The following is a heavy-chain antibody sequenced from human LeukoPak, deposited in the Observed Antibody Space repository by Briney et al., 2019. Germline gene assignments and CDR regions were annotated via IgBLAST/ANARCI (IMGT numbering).Heavy chain of an antibody. CDR3: ARHSDVIGAI. CDR2: IYPRDSDT. V-gene: IGHV5-51*01. D-gene: IGHD3-10*01. J-gene: IGHJ4*02. CDR1: GYTFTHQW. Sequence: GESLKISCKASGYTFTHQWIGWVRQMSGSGLEWMGIIYPRDSDTIYSPSFQGHVTISADTSINTAYLEWSSLEASDTAIYYCARHSDVIGAIWGQGTLVTVSP.